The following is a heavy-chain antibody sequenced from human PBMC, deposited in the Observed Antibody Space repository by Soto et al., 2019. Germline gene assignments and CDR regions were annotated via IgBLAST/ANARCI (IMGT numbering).Heavy chain of an antibody. CDR1: GFTFSSYE. J-gene: IGHJ3*01. CDR3: AKARRTWVVPADDSFDV. Sequence: EVQLVESGGGLVQPGGSLRLSCAASGFTFSSYEMNWVRQAPGKGLEWVSYISSSGTTIKYADSVKGRFAISRDDSKNTLYLQMNSLRAEDTALYYCAKARRTWVVPADDSFDVWGQGTMVTVSS. CDR2: ISSSGTTI. V-gene: IGHV3-48*03. D-gene: IGHD2-2*01.